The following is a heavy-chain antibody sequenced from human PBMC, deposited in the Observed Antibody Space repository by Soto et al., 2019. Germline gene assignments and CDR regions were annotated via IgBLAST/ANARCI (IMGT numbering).Heavy chain of an antibody. CDR1: GGSISSSSYY. CDR2: IYYSGST. V-gene: IGHV4-61*05. J-gene: IGHJ4*02. D-gene: IGHD3-22*01. Sequence: SETLSLTCTVSGGSISSSSYYWGWIRQPPGKGLEWIGYIYYSGSTNYNPSLKSRVTISVDTSKNQFSLKLSSVTAADTAVYYCARVLRGYFDYWGQGTLVTVSS. CDR3: ARVLRGYFDY.